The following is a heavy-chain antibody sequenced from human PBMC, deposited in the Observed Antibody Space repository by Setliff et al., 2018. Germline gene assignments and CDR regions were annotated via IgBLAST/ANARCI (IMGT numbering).Heavy chain of an antibody. Sequence: KPSETLSLTCAVYGGSFSGYYWSWIRQPPGKGLEWIGEINHSGSTNYNPSLKSRVTISVATSKNQFSLKLTSVTAADTAVYYCARRPLYHYDFWSNWFDPWGQGTLVTVSS. V-gene: IGHV4-34*01. CDR2: INHSGST. D-gene: IGHD3-3*01. J-gene: IGHJ5*02. CDR3: ARRPLYHYDFWSNWFDP. CDR1: GGSFSGYY.